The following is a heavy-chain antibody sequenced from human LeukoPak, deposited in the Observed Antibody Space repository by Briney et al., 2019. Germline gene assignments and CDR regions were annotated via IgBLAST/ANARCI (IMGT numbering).Heavy chain of an antibody. V-gene: IGHV5-51*01. J-gene: IGHJ3*02. CDR2: IYPGDSDT. D-gene: IGHD3-22*01. CDR1: GYSFTSFW. Sequence: PGESLKISCKCSGYSFTSFWIGWVRQMPGKGLEWMGIIYPGDSDTRYSPSFQGQVTISADKSITTAYLQWSSLKASDTAMYYCARDTSSGYYYDAFDIWGQGTMVTVSS. CDR3: ARDTSSGYYYDAFDI.